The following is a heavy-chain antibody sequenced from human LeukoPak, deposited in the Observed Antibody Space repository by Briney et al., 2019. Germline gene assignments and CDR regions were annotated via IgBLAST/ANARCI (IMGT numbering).Heavy chain of an antibody. Sequence: GASVKVSCKASGYTFTGYYMHWVRQAPGQGLEWMGRINPNSCGTNYTQKFQGRVTMTRDTSISTAYMELSRLRSDDTAVYYCARETAVAGTEDWGQGTLVTVSS. J-gene: IGHJ4*02. CDR2: INPNSCGT. D-gene: IGHD6-19*01. CDR1: GYTFTGYY. CDR3: ARETAVAGTED. V-gene: IGHV1-2*06.